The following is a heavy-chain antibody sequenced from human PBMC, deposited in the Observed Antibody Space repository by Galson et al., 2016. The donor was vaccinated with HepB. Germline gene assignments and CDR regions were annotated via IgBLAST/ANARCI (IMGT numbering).Heavy chain of an antibody. Sequence: SLRLSCAASGFIFGHHGMNWVRQAPGKGPEWVSYINDRSRSIFYADSVKGRFTISRDNAENSLYLQMNSLRAEDTAVYYCARVRWLEPLDYWGQGTLVTVSS. CDR3: ARVRWLEPLDY. CDR1: GFIFGHHG. J-gene: IGHJ4*02. D-gene: IGHD6-19*01. V-gene: IGHV3-48*03. CDR2: INDRSRSI.